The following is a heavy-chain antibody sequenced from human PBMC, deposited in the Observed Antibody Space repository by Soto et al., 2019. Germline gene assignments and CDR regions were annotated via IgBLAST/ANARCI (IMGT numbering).Heavy chain of an antibody. CDR3: ASRSGSFDQ. D-gene: IGHD3-22*01. Sequence: QVHLQESGPGLVKPSQTLSLTCAVSGGSISSGGYYWSWIRQHPGKGLEWIGYMYYSGSTYYNPSLXXRXSXXLDTSTNQFSLKLSSVTAADTAVYYCASRSGSFDQWGQGTLVTVSS. J-gene: IGHJ4*02. V-gene: IGHV4-31*11. CDR2: MYYSGST. CDR1: GGSISSGGYY.